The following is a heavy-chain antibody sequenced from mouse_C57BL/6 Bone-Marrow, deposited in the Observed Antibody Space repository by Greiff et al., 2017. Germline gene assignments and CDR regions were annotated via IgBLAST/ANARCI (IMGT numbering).Heavy chain of an antibody. CDR1: GYAFSSSW. CDR2: IYPGDGDT. Sequence: VQLQQSGPELVKPGASVKISCKASGYAFSSSWMNWVKQRPGKGLEWIGRIYPGDGDTNYNGKFKSKATLTVDKSSSTAYMQLSSLTSEDSAVYYCARWGCAYWGQGTLVTVSA. V-gene: IGHV1-82*01. CDR3: ARWGCAY. J-gene: IGHJ3*01.